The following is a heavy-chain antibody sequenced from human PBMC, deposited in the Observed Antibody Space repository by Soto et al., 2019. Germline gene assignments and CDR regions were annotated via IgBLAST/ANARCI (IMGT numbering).Heavy chain of an antibody. CDR3: ARHHVRGRTIAGAAEF. CDR2: INHSVNT. D-gene: IGHD6-13*01. Sequence: SETLSLTCAVYGGSFSGYYWSWIRQPPGKGLEWIGEINHSVNTNYNPSLKSRVTISVDTSKNQLFLNLSSVTAADTAMYYCARHHVRGRTIAGAAEFWGQGTLVTV. CDR1: GGSFSGYY. V-gene: IGHV4-34*01. J-gene: IGHJ4*02.